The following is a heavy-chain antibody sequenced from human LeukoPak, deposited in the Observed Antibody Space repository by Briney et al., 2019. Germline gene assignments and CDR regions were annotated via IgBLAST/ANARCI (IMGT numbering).Heavy chain of an antibody. CDR1: GFTFSSYA. V-gene: IGHV3-30*01. CDR3: ARAVGQQRFDY. Sequence: PGRSLRLSCAASGFTFSSYAMHWVRQAPGKGLEWVAVISYDGSNKYYADSVKGRFTISRDNSKNTLYLQMNSLRAEDTAVYYCARAVGQQRFDYWGQGTLVTVSS. D-gene: IGHD6-13*01. CDR2: ISYDGSNK. J-gene: IGHJ4*02.